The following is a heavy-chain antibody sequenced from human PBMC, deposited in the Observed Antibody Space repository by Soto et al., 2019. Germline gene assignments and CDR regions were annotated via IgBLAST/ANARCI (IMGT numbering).Heavy chain of an antibody. J-gene: IGHJ4*02. CDR1: GFTFSSYA. CDR3: AKVHGSGTYYNFPDY. D-gene: IGHD3-10*01. CDR2: ISDNGDRT. V-gene: IGHV3-23*01. Sequence: EVQLLESGGGLVHPGGSLRLSCTASGFTFSSYAMSWVRQAPGKGLEWVSLISDNGDRTYYAASVKGRFTISRDNSKNTLYLLMKSLSAEDTALYYCAKVHGSGTYYNFPDYWGQGTLVAVSS.